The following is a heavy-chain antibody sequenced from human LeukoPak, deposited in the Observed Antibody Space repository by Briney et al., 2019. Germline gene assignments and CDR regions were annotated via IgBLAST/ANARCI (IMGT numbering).Heavy chain of an antibody. CDR2: INHSGST. CDR3: ARRVVQGVKDY. D-gene: IGHD3-10*01. Sequence: SETLSLTCAVYGGSFSGYYWSWIRQPPGKGLEWIGEINHSGSTNYNPSLKSRVTISVDTSKNQFSLKLSSVTAADTAVYYCARRVVQGVKDYWGQGTLVTVSS. CDR1: GGSFSGYY. J-gene: IGHJ4*02. V-gene: IGHV4-34*01.